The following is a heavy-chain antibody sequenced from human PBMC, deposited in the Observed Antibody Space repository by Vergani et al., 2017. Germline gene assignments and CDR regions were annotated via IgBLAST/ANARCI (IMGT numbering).Heavy chain of an antibody. CDR1: GGTFSSYA. J-gene: IGHJ3*02. Sequence: VQLVQSGAEVKKPGSSVKVSCKASGGTFSSYAMSWVRQAPGKGLEWVSGISSSGGSTFYADSVKGRFTISRDNSKNTLYLQMNSLRAEDTAVYYCAKGAYSSSWYEAFDIWGQGTMVTVSS. D-gene: IGHD6-13*01. CDR3: AKGAYSSSWYEAFDI. V-gene: IGHV3-23*04. CDR2: ISSSGGST.